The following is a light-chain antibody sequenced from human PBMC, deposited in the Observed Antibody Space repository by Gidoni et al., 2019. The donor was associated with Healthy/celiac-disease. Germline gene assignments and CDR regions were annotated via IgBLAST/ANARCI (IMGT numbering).Light chain of an antibody. Sequence: DLQMTQSPSSVSAAVGDRVTIPCRASQGISRWLDWYQQKPGKAPKLLIYAASSLQSGVPSRFSGSGSGTDFTLTISSLQPEDFATYYCQQANSFPLTFGGGTKVEIK. CDR1: QGISRW. CDR3: QQANSFPLT. V-gene: IGKV1-12*01. CDR2: AAS. J-gene: IGKJ4*01.